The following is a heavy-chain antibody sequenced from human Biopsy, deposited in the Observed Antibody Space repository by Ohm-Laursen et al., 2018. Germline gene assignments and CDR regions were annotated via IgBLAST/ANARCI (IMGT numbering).Heavy chain of an antibody. Sequence: PSDTLSLTCTVSGDSISTYYWSWIRQPPGKGLQWIGYIYYTGNTDYNPSLQSRVTISVDTSKNHFSLRLRSMTPADTAMYYCARGRGYYSDRTVPGYFDLWGRGTLVTVSS. CDR1: GDSISTYY. J-gene: IGHJ2*01. CDR3: ARGRGYYSDRTVPGYFDL. V-gene: IGHV4-59*07. D-gene: IGHD3-22*01. CDR2: IYYTGNT.